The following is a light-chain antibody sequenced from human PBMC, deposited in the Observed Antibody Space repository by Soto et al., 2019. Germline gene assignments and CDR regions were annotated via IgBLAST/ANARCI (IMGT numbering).Light chain of an antibody. CDR1: QSVGRN. V-gene: IGKV3-15*01. CDR2: NAS. Sequence: EIVLTQSPATLSVSPGERATLSCRASQSVGRNLAWYQQKPGQAPRVLIYNASTRATGIPATFSGSGSGTEFTLTISSLQSEDFAVYFCQQYNNLPPDTFGQGTKLEIK. J-gene: IGKJ2*01. CDR3: QQYNNLPPDT.